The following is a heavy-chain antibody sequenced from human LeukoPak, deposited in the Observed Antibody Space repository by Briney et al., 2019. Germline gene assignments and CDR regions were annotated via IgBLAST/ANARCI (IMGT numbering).Heavy chain of an antibody. CDR1: GFTFSSYA. J-gene: IGHJ4*02. V-gene: IGHV3-23*01. CDR2: ITGSGGAT. CDR3: AKPGGVDY. D-gene: IGHD3-16*01. Sequence: PGGSLRLSCAASGFTFSSYAMSWVRQAPGKGLEWVAAITGSGGATYYADSVKGRFTISRDNSKNTLYLQMNSLRAEDTALYYCAKPGGVDYWGQGTLVTVSS.